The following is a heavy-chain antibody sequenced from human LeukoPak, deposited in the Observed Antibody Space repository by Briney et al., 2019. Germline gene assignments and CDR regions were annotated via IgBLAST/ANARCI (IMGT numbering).Heavy chain of an antibody. J-gene: IGHJ6*04. Sequence: GGSLRLSCAASGFTFSSYAMSWVRQAPGKGLQWVSGISGSGGSTYYADSVKGRFTISRDNSKNTLYLQMNSLRAEDAAVYYCAELGITMIGGVWGKGTTVTISS. CDR1: GFTFSSYA. V-gene: IGHV3-23*01. CDR2: ISGSGGST. CDR3: AELGITMIGGV. D-gene: IGHD3-10*02.